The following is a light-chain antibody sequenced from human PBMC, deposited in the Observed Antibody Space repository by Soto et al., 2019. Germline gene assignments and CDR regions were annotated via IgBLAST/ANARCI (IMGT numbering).Light chain of an antibody. Sequence: QSALTQPPSASGSPGQSATISCTGTSSDVGGYNYVSWYQQHPGKAPKLMIYEVNKRPSGVPDRFSGSKSGNTASLTVSGLQAEDEADYYCKSYEGSNIYVFGTGTKLTVL. CDR1: SSDVGGYNY. J-gene: IGLJ1*01. CDR2: EVN. V-gene: IGLV2-8*01. CDR3: KSYEGSNIYV.